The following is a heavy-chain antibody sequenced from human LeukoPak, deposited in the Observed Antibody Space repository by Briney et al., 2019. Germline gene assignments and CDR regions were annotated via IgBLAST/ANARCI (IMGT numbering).Heavy chain of an antibody. J-gene: IGHJ6*02. V-gene: IGHV3-43*01. CDR2: ISWDESTT. D-gene: IGHD2-15*01. CDR1: GLSIGDNS. CDR3: ARGPNRWWVVSRNWGMDV. Sequence: GGSLRLSCAASGLSIGDNSMHWVRQAPGKGLEWVSLISWDESTTYYSDSVRGRFTVSRDSSKNSLHLQMNSLRTEDTALYYCARGPNRWWVVSRNWGMDVWGQGTTVTVSS.